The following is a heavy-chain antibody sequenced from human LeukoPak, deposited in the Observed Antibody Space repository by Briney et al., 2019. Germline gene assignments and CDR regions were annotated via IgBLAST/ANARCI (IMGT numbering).Heavy chain of an antibody. J-gene: IGHJ6*02. CDR2: IYHSGST. Sequence: PSETLSLTCAVSGGSISSGGYSWSWIRQPPGKGLEWIGYIYHSGSTYYNPSLKSRVTISVDRSKNQFSLKLSSVTAADTAVYYCARVGRLPYYYYGMDVWGQGTTVTVSS. CDR1: GGSISSGGYS. V-gene: IGHV4-30-2*01. D-gene: IGHD6-25*01. CDR3: ARVGRLPYYYYGMDV.